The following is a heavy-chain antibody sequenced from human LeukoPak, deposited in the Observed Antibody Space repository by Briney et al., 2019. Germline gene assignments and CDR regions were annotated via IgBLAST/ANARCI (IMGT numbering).Heavy chain of an antibody. CDR3: AKDLHYNDGRWEFDP. J-gene: IGHJ5*02. D-gene: IGHD5-24*01. CDR2: ILGSGTT. V-gene: IGHV3-23*01. CDR1: GFIISTFA. Sequence: SGGSLRLSCTASGFIISTFAMAWVRQAPGKGLEWVAGILGSGTTYYTDSVKGRFTISKDNSKEVVYLQMNSLRVEDTAIYYCAKDLHYNDGRWEFDPWGQGTLVTVSS.